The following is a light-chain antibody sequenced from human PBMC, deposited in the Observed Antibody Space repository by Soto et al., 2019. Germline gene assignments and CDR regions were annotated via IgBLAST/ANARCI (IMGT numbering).Light chain of an antibody. V-gene: IGKV3-20*01. CDR2: RAS. CDR1: QSITTSF. Sequence: EIVLTQSPGPLSLSPGERATLSCRASQSITTSFLAWYQQKPGQAPRLLIYRASTRVTGIPDRFSGSGSGTDFTLTISRLEPEDFAVYYCQQYGGSSPSYTFGQGTNVEIK. CDR3: QQYGGSSPSYT. J-gene: IGKJ2*01.